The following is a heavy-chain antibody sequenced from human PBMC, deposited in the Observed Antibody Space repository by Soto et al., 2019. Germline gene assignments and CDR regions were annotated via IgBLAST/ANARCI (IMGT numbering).Heavy chain of an antibody. CDR3: VRRSPEDAFDI. V-gene: IGHV4-30-2*01. Sequence: PSETLSLTCAVSGGSIISDGYSWSWIRQPPGKGLQWIGHIYEGGNTYYTPSLEIRVAISTDKSKNQFSLRLSSVTAADTAVYYCVRRSPEDAFDIWGQGTMVTVSP. J-gene: IGHJ3*02. CDR1: GGSIISDGYS. CDR2: IYEGGNT.